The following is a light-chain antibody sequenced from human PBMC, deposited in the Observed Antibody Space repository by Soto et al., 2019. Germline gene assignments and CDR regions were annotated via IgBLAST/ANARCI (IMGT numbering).Light chain of an antibody. CDR1: QSVYSY. CDR2: DAS. J-gene: IGKJ5*01. V-gene: IGKV3-11*01. Sequence: EIVLTQSPATLSLSPGERATLSCRASQSVYSYLAWYQQKPGQAPRLLIYDASNRATGIPARFRGSGSWTDFTLTISSLEPEDFAVYYCQQRSNWPITFGQGTRLEIK. CDR3: QQRSNWPIT.